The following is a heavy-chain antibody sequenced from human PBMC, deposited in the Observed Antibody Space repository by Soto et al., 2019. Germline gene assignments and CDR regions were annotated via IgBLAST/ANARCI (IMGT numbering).Heavy chain of an antibody. CDR1: GYTFTSYG. CDR2: ISAYNGNT. V-gene: IGHV1-18*01. CDR3: ARDYYGSGSYYRGPFDY. Sequence: ASVKLSCKASGYTFTSYGSSWVRQAPRQGLEWMGWISAYNGNTNYAQKLQGRVTMTTDTSTSTAYMELRSLRSDDTAVYYCARDYYGSGSYYRGPFDYWGQGTLVTV. D-gene: IGHD3-10*01. J-gene: IGHJ4*02.